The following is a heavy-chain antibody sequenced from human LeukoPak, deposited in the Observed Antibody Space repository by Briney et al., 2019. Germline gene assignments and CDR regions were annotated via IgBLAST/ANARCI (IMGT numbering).Heavy chain of an antibody. V-gene: IGHV3-23*01. CDR3: AIGERFIDAFEF. CDR1: GFHFSNYV. CDR2: ISGSGGKT. J-gene: IGHJ3*01. Sequence: QGGGSLRLSCSASGFHFSNYVMTWVRQAPGKGREWVSVISGSGGKTYYEDSVTGRFTISRDNSKNTLYLQMNSLKAEDTAVYYCAIGERFIDAFEFWGQGTVVTVSS.